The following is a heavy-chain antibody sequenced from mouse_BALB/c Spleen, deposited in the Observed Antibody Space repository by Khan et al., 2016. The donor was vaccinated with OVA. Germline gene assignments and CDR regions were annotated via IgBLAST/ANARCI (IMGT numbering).Heavy chain of an antibody. V-gene: IGHV2-9*02. J-gene: IGHJ3*01. CDR1: GFSLSNYG. CDR2: IWAGGST. CDR3: ARAFYNGAWFAY. Sequence: QVQLKESGPGLVAPSQTLSITCTVSGFSLSNYGVHWVRQPPGKGLEWLGVIWAGGSTNHNSALMSRLSISKDDSKSHVFLKMNSLQPDDTAMYYGARAFYNGAWFAYWGQGTLVTVPA. D-gene: IGHD1-3*01.